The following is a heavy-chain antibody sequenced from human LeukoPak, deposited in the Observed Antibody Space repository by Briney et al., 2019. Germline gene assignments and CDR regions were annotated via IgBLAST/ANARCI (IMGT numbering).Heavy chain of an antibody. J-gene: IGHJ2*01. CDR3: ASPWGRWFGELIWYFDL. Sequence: ASVNVSCKASGYTFIAYYIHWVRQAPGQGLEGMGWINPNSGGTNYAQRFQGRVTMTRDTSITTAYMELSRLRSDDTAVYYCASPWGRWFGELIWYFDLWGRGTLVTVSS. CDR2: INPNSGGT. V-gene: IGHV1-2*02. D-gene: IGHD3-10*01. CDR1: GYTFIAYY.